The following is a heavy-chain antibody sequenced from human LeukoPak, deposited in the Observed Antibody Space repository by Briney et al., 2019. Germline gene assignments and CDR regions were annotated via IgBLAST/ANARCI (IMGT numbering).Heavy chain of an antibody. CDR1: GFTVSSNY. V-gene: IGHV3-21*01. CDR2: ISSSSSYI. D-gene: IGHD4-23*01. J-gene: IGHJ3*02. Sequence: GGSLRLSSAGSGFTVSSNYMNWVRQAPGKGLEWVSSISSSSSYIYYADSVKGRFTISRDNAKNSLYLQMNSLRAEDTAVYYCARDRWSRGAFDIWGQGTMVTVSS. CDR3: ARDRWSRGAFDI.